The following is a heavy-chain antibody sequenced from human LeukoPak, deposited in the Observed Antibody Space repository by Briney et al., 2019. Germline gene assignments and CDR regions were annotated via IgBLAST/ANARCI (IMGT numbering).Heavy chain of an antibody. J-gene: IGHJ4*02. CDR1: GFSFRSYG. CDR2: ISYDGSNK. CDR3: ARAYGSGSYYY. Sequence: GGSLRLSCAASGFSFRSYGMHWVRQAPGKGLEWVAVISYDGSNKYYADSVKGRFTISRDNSKNTLYLQMNSLRAEDTAVYYCARAYGSGSYYYWGQGTLVTVSS. D-gene: IGHD3-10*01. V-gene: IGHV3-30*03.